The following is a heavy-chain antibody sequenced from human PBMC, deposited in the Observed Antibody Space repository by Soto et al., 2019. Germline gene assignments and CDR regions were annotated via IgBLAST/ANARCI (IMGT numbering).Heavy chain of an antibody. D-gene: IGHD2-15*01. CDR1: GGTFSSYT. V-gene: IGHV1-69*04. J-gene: IGHJ3*02. CDR2: IIPILGIA. Sequence: ASVKVSCKASGGTFSSYTISWVRQAPGQGLEWMGRIIPILGIANYAQKFQGRVTITADKSTSTAYMELSSLRSEDTAVYYCARDVNIVVVVAAHAPDAFDIWGQGTMVTVSS. CDR3: ARDVNIVVVVAAHAPDAFDI.